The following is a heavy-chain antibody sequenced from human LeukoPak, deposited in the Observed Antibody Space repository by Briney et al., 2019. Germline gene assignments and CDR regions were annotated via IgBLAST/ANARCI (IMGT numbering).Heavy chain of an antibody. CDR3: ARCYERYSYGPAGY. CDR1: GYSISSGYY. D-gene: IGHD5-18*01. CDR2: VYYSGST. Sequence: SETLSLTCAVSGYSISSGYYWGWIRQPPGKGLEWIGSVYYSGSTYYNPSLKSRVTMSVDTSKNQFSLKLTSVGAADTGVYYCARCYERYSYGPAGYWGQGTLVTVSS. J-gene: IGHJ4*02. V-gene: IGHV4-38-2*01.